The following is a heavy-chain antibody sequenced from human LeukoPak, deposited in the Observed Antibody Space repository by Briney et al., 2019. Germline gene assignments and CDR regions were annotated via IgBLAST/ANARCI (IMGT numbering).Heavy chain of an antibody. D-gene: IGHD2/OR15-2a*01. CDR3: AKDGRSTIPGY. V-gene: IGHV3-23*01. Sequence: GGSLRLSCAASGFTFNTYAMSWVRQTPGKGLEWVSGIGGGIAYYADSVKGRFTISRDNSKNTLYLQMNSLRAEDTAVYYCAKDGRSTIPGYWGQGTLVTVSS. CDR2: IGGGIA. CDR1: GFTFNTYA. J-gene: IGHJ4*02.